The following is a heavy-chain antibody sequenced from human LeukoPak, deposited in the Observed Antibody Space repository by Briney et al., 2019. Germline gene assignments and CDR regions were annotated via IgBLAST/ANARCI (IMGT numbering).Heavy chain of an antibody. CDR1: GGSISSYY. CDR3: ARAAGYIVEDYFDY. Sequence: PSETLSLTCSVSGGSISSYYWSWIRQPPGKGLEWIGYIYYSGSTNYNPSLKSRVTISVDTSKNQFSLRLSSVTAADTAVYYCARAAGYIVEDYFDYWGQGTLVTVSS. V-gene: IGHV4-59*01. CDR2: IYYSGST. J-gene: IGHJ4*02. D-gene: IGHD3-22*01.